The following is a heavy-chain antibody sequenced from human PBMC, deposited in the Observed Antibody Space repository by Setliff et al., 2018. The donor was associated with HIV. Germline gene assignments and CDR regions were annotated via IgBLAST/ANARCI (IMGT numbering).Heavy chain of an antibody. CDR1: GFSFDDYA. J-gene: IGHJ6*02. V-gene: IGHV3-9*01. D-gene: IGHD1-26*01. CDR2: ISWNIFNI. Sequence: GGSLRLSCAASGFSFDDYAMHWVRQAPGQGLEWVSGISWNIFNIAYADSVKGRFTISRDNAKNSLYLQMSSLRVEDTALYYCVKDVEPGGADVWGRGTWVTVSS. CDR3: VKDVEPGGADV.